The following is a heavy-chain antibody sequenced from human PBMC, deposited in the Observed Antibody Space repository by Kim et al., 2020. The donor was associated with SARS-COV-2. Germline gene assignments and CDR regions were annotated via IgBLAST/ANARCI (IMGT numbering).Heavy chain of an antibody. J-gene: IGHJ5*02. V-gene: IGHV7-4-1*02. CDR2: IDTNTGNP. Sequence: ASVKVSCRASGYTFTRYTIHWVRQAPGQGLQWMGWIDTNTGNPAYAQGFTGRFVFSLDTSVSTAFLQITSLKAEDTAVYYCARDLRPNYHDNSGYNSCWFDTWGQGAQVTVSS. CDR1: GYTFTRYT. CDR3: ARDLRPNYHDNSGYNSCWFDT. D-gene: IGHD3-22*01.